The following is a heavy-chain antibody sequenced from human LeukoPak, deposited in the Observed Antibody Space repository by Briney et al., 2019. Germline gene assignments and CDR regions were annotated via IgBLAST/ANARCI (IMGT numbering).Heavy chain of an antibody. CDR2: IYPGDSDT. Sequence: GESLKISCKSSGYSFTSYWIGWVRQMPGKGLEWMGIIYPGDSDTRYSPSFQGQVTISADKSISTAYLQWSSLKASDTAMYYCARHVMVRGVISWFDPWGQGTLVTVSS. CDR3: ARHVMVRGVISWFDP. J-gene: IGHJ5*02. CDR1: GYSFTSYW. V-gene: IGHV5-51*01. D-gene: IGHD3-10*01.